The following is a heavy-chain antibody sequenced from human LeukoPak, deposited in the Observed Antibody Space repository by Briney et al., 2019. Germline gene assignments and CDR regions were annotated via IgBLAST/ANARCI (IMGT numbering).Heavy chain of an antibody. V-gene: IGHV4-59*08. CDR2: IYYTGST. CDR3: ARHGPYLGRLAWFDP. D-gene: IGHD1-26*01. CDR1: SGSISSYY. J-gene: IGHJ5*02. Sequence: SETLSLTCTVSSGSISSYYWSWIRQPPGKGLEWIGYIYYTGSTNYNPSLKSRVTISVDTSKNQFSLNLSSVTSADTAVYYCARHGPYLGRLAWFDPWGQGTLVTVSS.